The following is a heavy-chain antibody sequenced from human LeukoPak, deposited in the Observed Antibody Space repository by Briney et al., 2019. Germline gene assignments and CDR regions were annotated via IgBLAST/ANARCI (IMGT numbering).Heavy chain of an antibody. CDR3: ARDGSSGWTWYFDY. D-gene: IGHD6-19*01. V-gene: IGHV3-48*01. Sequence: GGSLRLSCAASGFTFSTYSMNWVRQAPGKGLEWVSYISSSSSTIYYADSVKGRFTISRDNAKNSLYLQMNSLRAEDTAVYYCARDGSSGWTWYFDYWGQGTLVTVSS. J-gene: IGHJ4*02. CDR1: GFTFSTYS. CDR2: ISSSSSTI.